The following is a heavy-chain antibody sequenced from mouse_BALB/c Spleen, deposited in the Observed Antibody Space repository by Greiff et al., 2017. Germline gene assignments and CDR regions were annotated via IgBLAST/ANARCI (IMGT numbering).Heavy chain of an antibody. Sequence: DVHLVESGGGLVKPGGSLKLSCAASGFTFSSYAMSWVRQTPEKRLEWVASISSGGSTYYSDSVKGRFTITRDNAKNILYLQMRSLRSEDTAMYYYARAPSTMITRTDWLAYWGQGTLVTVSA. V-gene: IGHV5-6-5*01. CDR3: ARAPSTMITRTDWLAY. CDR1: GFTFSSYA. CDR2: ISSGGST. D-gene: IGHD2-4*01. J-gene: IGHJ3*01.